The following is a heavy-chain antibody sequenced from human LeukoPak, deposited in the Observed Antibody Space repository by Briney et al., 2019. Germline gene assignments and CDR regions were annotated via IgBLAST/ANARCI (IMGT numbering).Heavy chain of an antibody. CDR2: INPNSGGT. CDR1: GYTFTGYY. J-gene: IGHJ4*02. CDR3: ARDKGGRQIGEPDY. Sequence: ASVTVSFKSSGYTFTGYYMHWVRQAPGQGLEWMGWINPNSGGTNYAQKFQGRVTMTRDTSISTAYMELSRLRSDDTAVYYCARDKGGRQIGEPDYWAREPWSPSPQ. D-gene: IGHD1-14*01. V-gene: IGHV1-2*02.